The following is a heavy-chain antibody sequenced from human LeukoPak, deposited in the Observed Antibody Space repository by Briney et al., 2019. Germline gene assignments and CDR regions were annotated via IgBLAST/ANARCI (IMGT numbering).Heavy chain of an antibody. J-gene: IGHJ3*02. CDR1: GFTFSSYG. CDR2: ISGSGGST. D-gene: IGHD5-24*01. CDR3: AKSCFGYNLPPSDAFDI. Sequence: HTGGSLRLSCAASGFTFSSYGMSWVRQAPGKGLEWVSAISGSGGSTYYADSVKGRFTISRDNSKNTLYLQMNSLRAEDTAVYYCAKSCFGYNLPPSDAFDIWGQGTMVTVSS. V-gene: IGHV3-23*01.